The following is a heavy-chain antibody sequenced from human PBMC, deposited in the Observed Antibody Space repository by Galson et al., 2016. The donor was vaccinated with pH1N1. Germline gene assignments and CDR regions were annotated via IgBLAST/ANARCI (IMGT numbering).Heavy chain of an antibody. D-gene: IGHD5-12*01. CDR2: IYWDDDK. Sequence: PALVKPTQTLTLTCNFSGFSVSTSGVGVAWIRQPPGKALEWLAPIYWDDDKRYSPSLKNRLPITKDISKNQVVLTMTNMDPADTATYYCVHRDVTITNAFDVWGQGTKVTVSS. J-gene: IGHJ3*01. V-gene: IGHV2-5*02. CDR1: GFSVSTSGVG. CDR3: VHRDVTITNAFDV.